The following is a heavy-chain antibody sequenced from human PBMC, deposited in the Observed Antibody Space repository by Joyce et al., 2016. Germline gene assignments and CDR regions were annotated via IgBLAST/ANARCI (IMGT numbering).Heavy chain of an antibody. J-gene: IGHJ3*02. V-gene: IGHV4-39*07. CDR3: ASGGEGPFGGVIVFDAFDI. CDR2: IYYSGST. D-gene: IGHD3-16*02. CDR1: GGSISSSSYY. Sequence: QLQLQESGPGLVKPSETLSLTCTVSGGSISSSSYYWGWIRQPPGKGLEWIGSIYYSGSTYDNPSLKSRVTISVDTSKNQFSLKLSSVTAADTAVYYCASGGEGPFGGVIVFDAFDIWGQGTMVTVSS.